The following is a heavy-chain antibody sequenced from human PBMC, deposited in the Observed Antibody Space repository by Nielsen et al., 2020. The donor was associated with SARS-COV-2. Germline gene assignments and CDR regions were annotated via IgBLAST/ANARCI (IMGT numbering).Heavy chain of an antibody. V-gene: IGHV4-39*01. J-gene: IGHJ4*02. CDR1: GGPISSSSYY. Sequence: SETLSLTCTVSGGPISSSSYYWGWIRQPPGKGLEWIGSIYYSGSTYYNPSLKSRVTISVDTSKNQFSLKLSSVTAADTAVYYCARLGPIFDYWGQGTLVTVSS. CDR2: IYYSGST. CDR3: ARLGPIFDY.